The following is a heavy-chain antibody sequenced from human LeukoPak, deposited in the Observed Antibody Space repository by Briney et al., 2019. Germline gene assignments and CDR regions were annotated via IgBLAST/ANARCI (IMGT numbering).Heavy chain of an antibody. J-gene: IGHJ4*02. CDR3: TTESRYSSSSY. CDR2: IKSKTDGGTT. D-gene: IGHD6-6*01. CDR1: GFTFSNAW. Sequence: PGGSLRLSCVASGFTFSNAWMSWVRQAPGKGLEWVGRIKSKTDGGTTDYAAPVKGRFTISRDDTKNSLYLQMNSLKTEDTAVYYCTTESRYSSSSYWGQGTLVTVSS. V-gene: IGHV3-15*01.